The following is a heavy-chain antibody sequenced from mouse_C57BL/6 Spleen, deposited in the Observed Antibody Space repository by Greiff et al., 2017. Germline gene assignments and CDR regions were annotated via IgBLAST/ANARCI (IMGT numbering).Heavy chain of an antibody. D-gene: IGHD2-4*01. Sequence: EVMLMESGGGLVQPGGSLKLSCAASGFTFSDYYMYWVRQTPEKRLEWVAYISNGGGSRYYPATVKGRFTISRDNAKNTLYLQMSRLKSEDTAMYYCARQDDCYLDYWGKGTTLTVSS. J-gene: IGHJ2*01. CDR1: GFTFSDYY. CDR3: ARQDDCYLDY. V-gene: IGHV5-12*01. CDR2: ISNGGGSR.